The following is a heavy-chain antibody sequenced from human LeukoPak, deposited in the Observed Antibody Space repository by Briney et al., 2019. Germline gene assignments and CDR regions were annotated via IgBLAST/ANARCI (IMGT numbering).Heavy chain of an antibody. D-gene: IGHD4-11*01. Sequence: PGGSLRLSCAASGFTVSSNYMSWVRQAPGKGLEWIGEINHSGSTNYNPSLKSRVTISVDTSKNQFSLKLSSVTAADTAVYYCASSNRLPIWAMDVWGKGTTVTVSS. CDR3: ASSNRLPIWAMDV. V-gene: IGHV4-34*01. CDR2: INHSGST. CDR1: GFTVSSNY. J-gene: IGHJ6*03.